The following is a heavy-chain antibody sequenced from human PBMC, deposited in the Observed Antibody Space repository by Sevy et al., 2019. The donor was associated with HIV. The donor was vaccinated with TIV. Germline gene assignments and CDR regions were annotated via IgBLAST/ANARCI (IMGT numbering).Heavy chain of an antibody. Sequence: ASVKVSCKASGGTFSSYAISWVRQAPGQGLEWMGGIIPIFGTANYAQKFQGRVTITADESTSTAYMELSSLRSEDTAVYYCATAVGATRRYYFDYWGQGTLVTVSS. CDR1: GGTFSSYA. CDR3: ATAVGATRRYYFDY. J-gene: IGHJ4*02. CDR2: IIPIFGTA. D-gene: IGHD1-26*01. V-gene: IGHV1-69*13.